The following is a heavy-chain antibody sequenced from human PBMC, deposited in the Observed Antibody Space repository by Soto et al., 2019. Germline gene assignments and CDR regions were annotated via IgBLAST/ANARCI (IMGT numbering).Heavy chain of an antibody. CDR1: GFTFSSYG. CDR2: ISYDGSNK. Sequence: QVQLVESGGGVVQPRRSLRLSCAASGFTFSSYGMHWVRQAPGKGLEWVAVISYDGSNKYYADSVKGRFTISRDNSKNTLYLQMNSLRAEDTAVYYCAKGHSSSLGDYWGQGTLVTVSS. V-gene: IGHV3-30*18. CDR3: AKGHSSSLGDY. J-gene: IGHJ4*02. D-gene: IGHD6-6*01.